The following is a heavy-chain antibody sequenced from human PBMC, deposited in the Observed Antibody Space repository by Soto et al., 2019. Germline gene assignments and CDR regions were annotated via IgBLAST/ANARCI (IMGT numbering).Heavy chain of an antibody. CDR3: ARSNTVAPAFWFDP. J-gene: IGHJ5*02. V-gene: IGHV4-39*01. CDR1: GGSISSSSYY. Sequence: SETLSLTCFVSGGSISSSSYYWGWIRQPPGKGLEWIGNIYYSGRTYYNPSLKSRVTISVDTSKNQFSLKLSSVTAADTAVYSCARSNTVAPAFWFDPWGQGTLVIVSS. D-gene: IGHD2-2*01. CDR2: IYYSGRT.